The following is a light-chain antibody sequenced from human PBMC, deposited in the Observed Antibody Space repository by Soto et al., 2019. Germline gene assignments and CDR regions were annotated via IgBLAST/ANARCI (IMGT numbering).Light chain of an antibody. V-gene: IGLV2-14*03. CDR3: SSYTSSSTPYV. CDR2: DVT. CDR1: SSDVGDYHY. J-gene: IGLJ1*01. Sequence: QSVLTQPASVSGSPGQSITISCTGTSSDVGDYHYVSWYQLHPGKAPNLMIYDVTNRPSGVSNRFSGSKSGNTASLTISGLQAEDEADYYYSSYTSSSTPYVFGTGTKLTVL.